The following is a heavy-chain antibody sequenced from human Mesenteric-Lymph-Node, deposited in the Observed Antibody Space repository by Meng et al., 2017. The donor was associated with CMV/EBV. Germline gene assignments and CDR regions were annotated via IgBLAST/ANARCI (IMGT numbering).Heavy chain of an antibody. D-gene: IGHD6-13*01. V-gene: IGHV3-30*19. J-gene: IGHJ5*02. CDR1: GFPFKNYG. Sequence: GESLKISCAASGFPFKNYGLLWVRQAPGKGLEWVAVISYDGSNKYYADSVKGRFTISRDNSKNTLYLQMNRLRAEDTAVYYCARRVRAAAANWFDPWGQGTLVTVSS. CDR3: ARRVRAAAANWFDP. CDR2: ISYDGSNK.